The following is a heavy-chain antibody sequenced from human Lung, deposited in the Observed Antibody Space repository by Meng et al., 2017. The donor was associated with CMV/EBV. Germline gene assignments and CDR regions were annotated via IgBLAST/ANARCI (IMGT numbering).Heavy chain of an antibody. CDR3: ARGTGYCSSTSCWGPDDPSYYFDY. D-gene: IGHD2-2*01. V-gene: IGHV1-69*10. Sequence: SVXVSXXASGGTFSSYAISWVRQAPGQGLEWMGGIIPILGIANYAQKFQGRVTITADKSTSTAYMELSSLRSEDTAVYYCARGTGYCSSTSCWGPDDPSYYFDYWGQGTLVTVSS. J-gene: IGHJ4*02. CDR2: IIPILGIA. CDR1: GGTFSSYA.